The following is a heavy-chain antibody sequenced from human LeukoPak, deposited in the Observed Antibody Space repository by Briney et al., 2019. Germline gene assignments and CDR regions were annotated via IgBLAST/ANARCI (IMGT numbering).Heavy chain of an antibody. J-gene: IGHJ5*02. CDR1: GFTFSSYG. Sequence: PGGSLRLSCAASGFTFSSYGMSWVRQAPGKGLEWVSAISGSGGSTYYADSVKGRFTISRDNSKNTLYLQMNSLRAEDTAVYYCARGRHCSGGSCYSNWFDPWGQGTLVTVSS. D-gene: IGHD2-15*01. CDR3: ARGRHCSGGSCYSNWFDP. CDR2: ISGSGGST. V-gene: IGHV3-23*01.